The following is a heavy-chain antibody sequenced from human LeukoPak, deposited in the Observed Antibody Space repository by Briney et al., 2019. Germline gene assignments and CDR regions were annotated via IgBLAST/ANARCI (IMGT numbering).Heavy chain of an antibody. CDR1: GYTFTSYG. D-gene: IGHD2-15*01. V-gene: IGHV1-18*01. Sequence: GASVKVSCKASGYTFTSYGISWVRQAPGQGLEWMGWISAYNGNTNNAQKLQGRDTMTTDTSTSTAYMELRSLRAEDTAVYYCASLDAALGGYGMDVWGQGTTVTVSS. CDR2: ISAYNGNT. J-gene: IGHJ6*02. CDR3: ASLDAALGGYGMDV.